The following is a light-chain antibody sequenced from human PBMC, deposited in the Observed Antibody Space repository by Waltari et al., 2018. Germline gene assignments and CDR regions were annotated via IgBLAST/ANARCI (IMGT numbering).Light chain of an antibody. V-gene: IGLV2-14*03. Sequence: QSALPQPASVSGSPGQSITLSCTGTSSDVGGYHSVSWYQQHPGKAPKLMIYDVRNRPSGVSTRFSGSKSGNTASLTISGLQAEDEADYYCSSYTSSSTVVFGGGTKLTVL. CDR1: SSDVGGYHS. CDR2: DVR. CDR3: SSYTSSSTVV. J-gene: IGLJ2*01.